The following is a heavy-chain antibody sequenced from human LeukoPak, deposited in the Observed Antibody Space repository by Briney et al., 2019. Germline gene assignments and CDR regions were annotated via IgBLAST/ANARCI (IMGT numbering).Heavy chain of an antibody. J-gene: IGHJ5*02. V-gene: IGHV1-2*02. CDR3: ARANMVRGVGLFFDRNWFDP. CDR2: INPNSGGT. CDR1: GYTFTSYA. D-gene: IGHD3-10*01. Sequence: GASVKVSCKASGYTFTSYAMNWVRQAPGQGLEWMGWINPNSGGTNYAQKFQGRVTMTRDTSISTAYMELSGLRSDDTAVYYCARANMVRGVGLFFDRNWFDPWGQGTLVTVSS.